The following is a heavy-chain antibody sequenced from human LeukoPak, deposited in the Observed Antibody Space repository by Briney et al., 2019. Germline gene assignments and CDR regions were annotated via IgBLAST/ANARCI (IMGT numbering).Heavy chain of an antibody. D-gene: IGHD6-13*01. J-gene: IGHJ4*02. CDR1: GYSFTSYW. V-gene: IGHV5-51*01. Sequence: RGASLKISCKGSGYSFTSYWIGWVRQMPGKGLEWMGIIYPGDSDTSYSPSFQGQVTISADKSITTAYLQWSSLTASDTAMYYCARSRIAAAGIPFDYWGQGTLVTVSS. CDR2: IYPGDSDT. CDR3: ARSRIAAAGIPFDY.